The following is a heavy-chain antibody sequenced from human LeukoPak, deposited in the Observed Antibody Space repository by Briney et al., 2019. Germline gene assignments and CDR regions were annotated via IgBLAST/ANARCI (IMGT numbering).Heavy chain of an antibody. D-gene: IGHD3-3*01. CDR3: ARDSTIFGVVTFDY. CDR1: GGSFSGYY. V-gene: IGHV4-34*01. Sequence: SETLSLTCAVYGGSFSGYYWSWIRQPPGKGLEWIGEINHSGSTNYNPSLKSRVTISVDTSKNQFSLKLSSVTAADTAVYYCARDSTIFGVVTFDYWGQGTLVTVSS. CDR2: INHSGST. J-gene: IGHJ4*02.